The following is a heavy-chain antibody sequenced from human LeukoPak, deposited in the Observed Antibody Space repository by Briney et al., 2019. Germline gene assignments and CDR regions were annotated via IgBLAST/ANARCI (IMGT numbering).Heavy chain of an antibody. V-gene: IGHV1-69*06. J-gene: IGHJ5*02. CDR1: GGTFSSYA. D-gene: IGHD3-9*01. CDR3: ARVVLGDYDILTGYYMGWFDP. Sequence: SVKVSCKASGGTFSSYAISWVRQAPGQGLEWMGGIIPIFGTANYAQKFQGRVTITADKSTSTAYMGLSSLRSEDTAVYYCARVVLGDYDILTGYYMGWFDPWGQGTLVTVSS. CDR2: IIPIFGTA.